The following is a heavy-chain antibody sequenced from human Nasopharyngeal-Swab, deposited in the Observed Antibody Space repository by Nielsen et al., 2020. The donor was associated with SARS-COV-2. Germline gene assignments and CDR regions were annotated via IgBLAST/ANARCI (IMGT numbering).Heavy chain of an antibody. CDR3: ARQSSFGDWFDP. CDR2: IKQDGSEK. J-gene: IGHJ5*02. V-gene: IGHV3-7*03. D-gene: IGHD2/OR15-2a*01. Sequence: WIRQPPGQGLEWVANIKQDGSEKYYVDSVKGRFTISRDKAKNSLYLQMNSLRAEDTAVYYCARQSSFGDWFDPWGQGTLVTVSS.